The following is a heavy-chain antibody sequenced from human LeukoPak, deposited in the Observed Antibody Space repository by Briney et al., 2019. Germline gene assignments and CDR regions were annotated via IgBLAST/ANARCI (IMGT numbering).Heavy chain of an antibody. J-gene: IGHJ4*02. CDR1: GFTFSSYG. CDR2: ISYDGSNK. D-gene: IGHD5-12*01. V-gene: IGHV3-30*03. Sequence: GGSLRLSCAASGFTFSSYGMHWVRQAPGKGLEWVAVISYDGSNKYYADSVKGRFTISRDNSKNTLYLQMNSLRAEDTAVYYCVRDWGYTGNFEFWGQGTLVTVSS. CDR3: VRDWGYTGNFEF.